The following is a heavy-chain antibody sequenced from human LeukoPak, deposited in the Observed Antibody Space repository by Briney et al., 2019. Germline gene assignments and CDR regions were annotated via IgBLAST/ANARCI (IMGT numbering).Heavy chain of an antibody. V-gene: IGHV3-23*01. Sequence: GGSLRLSCAASGFTFSSYAMSWVRQAPGKGLEWVSAICGGGGSTYYADSVKGRFTISRDNSKNTLYLQMNSLRAEDTAVYYCAKDFGYCSGGSCYYFDYWGQGTLVTVSS. D-gene: IGHD2-15*01. CDR1: GFTFSSYA. J-gene: IGHJ4*02. CDR2: ICGGGGST. CDR3: AKDFGYCSGGSCYYFDY.